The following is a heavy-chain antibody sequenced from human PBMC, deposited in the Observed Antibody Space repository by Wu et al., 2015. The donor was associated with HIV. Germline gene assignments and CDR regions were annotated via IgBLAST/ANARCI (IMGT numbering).Heavy chain of an antibody. J-gene: IGHJ3*02. D-gene: IGHD3-9*01. CDR2: INPATGDT. Sequence: QVQLVQSGAEVQKPGASVKVSCRTSGYSFTDYYIHWVRQAPGQGLQWMGWINPATGDTKYAQTFKGSVTVTRDTSISTVYMVLTSLKFNDTAVYYCARDRHYDILTGYVRGGFDIWGQGTTVTVSS. CDR3: ARDRHYDILTGYVRGGFDI. V-gene: IGHV1-2*02. CDR1: GYSFTDYY.